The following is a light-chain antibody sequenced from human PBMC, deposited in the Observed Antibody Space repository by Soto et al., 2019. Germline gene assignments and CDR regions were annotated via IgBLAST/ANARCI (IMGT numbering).Light chain of an antibody. V-gene: IGKV1-16*01. CDR1: QGISTY. J-gene: IGKJ1*01. CDR3: QQYYRYPWM. Sequence: DIQMTQSPSSLSASIGDRVTITCRASQGISTYLGWYQQKPGKVPQSLIYSASNLQSGVPSRFSASGSGTEFTLTITDMQPDDFATYYCQQYYRYPWMFGQGTKVEIK. CDR2: SAS.